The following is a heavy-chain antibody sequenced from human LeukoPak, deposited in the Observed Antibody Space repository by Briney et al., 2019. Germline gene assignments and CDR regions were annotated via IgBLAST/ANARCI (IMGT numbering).Heavy chain of an antibody. Sequence: SETLSLTCTVSGGSISSGGYYWSWIRQHPGKGLEWIGYIYYSGSTYYNPSLKSRVTISVDTSKNQFSLKLSSVTAADTAVYYCARSVEMATISFYYWGQGTLVTVSS. CDR3: ARSVEMATISFYY. CDR2: IYYSGST. CDR1: GGSISSGGYY. V-gene: IGHV4-31*03. J-gene: IGHJ4*02. D-gene: IGHD5-24*01.